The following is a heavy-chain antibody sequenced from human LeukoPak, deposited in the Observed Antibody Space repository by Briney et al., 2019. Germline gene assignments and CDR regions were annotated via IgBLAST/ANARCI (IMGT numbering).Heavy chain of an antibody. J-gene: IGHJ3*02. V-gene: IGHV3-30*02. CDR2: IRYDGSNK. D-gene: IGHD2-15*01. CDR3: AKDLGPTGGAFDI. Sequence: GGSLRLSCAAPGFTFSSYGMHWVRQAPGKGLEWVALIRYDGSNKYYADSVKGRFTISRDNSKNTLYLQMNSLRAEDTAVYYCAKDLGPTGGAFDIWGQGTMVTVSS. CDR1: GFTFSSYG.